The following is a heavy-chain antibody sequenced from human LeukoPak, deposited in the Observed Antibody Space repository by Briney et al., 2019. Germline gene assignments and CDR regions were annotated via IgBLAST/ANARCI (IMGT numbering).Heavy chain of an antibody. Sequence: GGSLRLSCAASGFTFSSYAMSWVRQAPGKGLEWVSAISGSGGSTYYADSVKGRFTTSRDNSKNTLYLQMNSLRAEDTAVYYCAKGVFWSGYAFDIWGQGTMVTVSS. CDR2: ISGSGGST. CDR1: GFTFSSYA. D-gene: IGHD3-3*01. V-gene: IGHV3-23*01. J-gene: IGHJ3*02. CDR3: AKGVFWSGYAFDI.